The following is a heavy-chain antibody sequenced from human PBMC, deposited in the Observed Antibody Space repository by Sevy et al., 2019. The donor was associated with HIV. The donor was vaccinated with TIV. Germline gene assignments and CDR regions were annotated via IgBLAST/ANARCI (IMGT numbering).Heavy chain of an antibody. CDR3: ARQFQEYYYGVDV. CDR2: IYYSGRT. V-gene: IGHV4-59*01. D-gene: IGHD6-6*01. CDR1: GDSISGYY. J-gene: IGHJ6*02. Sequence: SETLSLTCTVSGDSISGYYWSWIRQPPGKGLERIGYIYYSGRTNYNPSLKSRVTISEDRSKNQLSLKLTSVTAADTAVYYCARQFQEYYYGVDVWGQGTMVTVSS.